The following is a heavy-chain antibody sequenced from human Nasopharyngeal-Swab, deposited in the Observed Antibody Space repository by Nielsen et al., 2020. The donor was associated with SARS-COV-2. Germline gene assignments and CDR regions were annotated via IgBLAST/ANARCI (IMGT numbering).Heavy chain of an antibody. Sequence: GGSLRLSCAAYGFTFSDYYMSWVRQAPGKGLEWISAISGSGSSTYYAASVKGRFTISRDNSKNTLYLQMNSMRAEATAVYYCAKDPFREGDFWSGYYTPYYFDYWGQGTLVTVSS. D-gene: IGHD3-3*01. CDR3: AKDPFREGDFWSGYYTPYYFDY. CDR1: GFTFSDYY. CDR2: ISGSGSST. V-gene: IGHV3-23*01. J-gene: IGHJ4*02.